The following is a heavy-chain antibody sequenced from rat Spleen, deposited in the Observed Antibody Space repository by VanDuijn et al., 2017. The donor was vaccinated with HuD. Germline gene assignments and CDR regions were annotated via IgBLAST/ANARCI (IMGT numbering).Heavy chain of an antibody. CDR2: ISTSGDNT. CDR3: TRDRGFPGIANWFAY. Sequence: EVQLVESGGGLVQPGRSMKLSCAASGFTFSSFPMAWVRQAPTKGLVWVATISTSGDNTYYRDSMKGRFTVSRDNAKSILYLQMNSLRSEDTATYYCTRDRGFPGIANWFAYWGQGTLVTVSS. D-gene: IGHD1-4*01. CDR1: GFTFSSFP. J-gene: IGHJ3*01. V-gene: IGHV5-46*01.